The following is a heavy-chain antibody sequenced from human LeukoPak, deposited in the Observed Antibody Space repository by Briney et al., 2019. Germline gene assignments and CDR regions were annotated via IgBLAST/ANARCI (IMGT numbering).Heavy chain of an antibody. CDR3: AKGNYDSSGYFPRGHLDY. D-gene: IGHD3-22*01. V-gene: IGHV3-30*18. J-gene: IGHJ4*02. CDR2: ISYDGSNE. CDR1: GFTFSSYG. Sequence: QPGGSLRLSCAASGFTFSSYGMHWVRQAPGKGLEWVAVISYDGSNEYYADSVKGRFTISRDNSKNTLYLQMNSLRAEDTAVYYCAKGNYDSSGYFPRGHLDYWGQGTLVTVSS.